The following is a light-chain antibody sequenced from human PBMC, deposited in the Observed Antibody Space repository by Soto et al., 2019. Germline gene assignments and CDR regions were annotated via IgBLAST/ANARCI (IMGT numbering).Light chain of an antibody. J-gene: IGKJ1*01. CDR2: DAS. CDR3: QQYKDYTYT. CDR1: QRVDRW. Sequence: DIQITQSPATLSASGGDRVTITCRASQRVDRWLAWYQQKPGQAPKLLISDASTLESGVPSRFSGSGSVTEFTLTITSLQPDDFATYYCQQYKDYTYTFGQGPRWIS. V-gene: IGKV1-5*01.